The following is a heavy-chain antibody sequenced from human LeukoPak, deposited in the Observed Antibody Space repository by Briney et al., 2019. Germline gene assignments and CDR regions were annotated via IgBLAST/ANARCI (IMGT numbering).Heavy chain of an antibody. D-gene: IGHD3-10*01. CDR1: GFTFSSYS. J-gene: IGHJ4*02. CDR2: ISSSSSYI. V-gene: IGHV3-21*01. CDR3: ARDSPNYYGSGSYFNY. Sequence: PGGSLRLSCAASGFTFSSYSMNWVRQAPGKGLEWVSSISSSSSYIYYADSVKGRFTISRDNAKNSLYLQMNSLRAEDTAVYYCARDSPNYYGSGSYFNYWGQGTLVTVSS.